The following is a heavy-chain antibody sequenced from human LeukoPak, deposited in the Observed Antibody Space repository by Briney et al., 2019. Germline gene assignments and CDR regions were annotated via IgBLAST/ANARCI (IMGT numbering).Heavy chain of an antibody. CDR3: AKGARQLVLFNWFDP. D-gene: IGHD6-13*01. J-gene: IGHJ5*02. V-gene: IGHV3-23*01. CDR1: GFTFSGYA. Sequence: GGSLRLSCAASGFTFSGYAMSWVRQAPGKGLEWVSAISGSGGSTYYADSVKGRFTISRDNSKNTLYLQMNSLRAEDTAVYYCAKGARQLVLFNWFDPWGQGTLVTVSS. CDR2: ISGSGGST.